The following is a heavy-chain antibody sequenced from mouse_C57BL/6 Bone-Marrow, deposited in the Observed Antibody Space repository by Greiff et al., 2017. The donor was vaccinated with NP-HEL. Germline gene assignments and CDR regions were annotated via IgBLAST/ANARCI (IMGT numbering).Heavy chain of an antibody. CDR2: ISSGGSYT. CDR3: AGSNYWYFDV. V-gene: IGHV5-6*02. D-gene: IGHD2-5*01. J-gene: IGHJ1*03. CDR1: GFTFSSYG. Sequence: EVKLVESGGDLVKPGGSLKLSCAASGFTFSSYGMSWVRQTPDKRLEWVATISSGGSYTYYPDSVKGRFTISRDNAKNTLYLQMSSLKSEDTAMYYCAGSNYWYFDVWGTGTTVTVSS.